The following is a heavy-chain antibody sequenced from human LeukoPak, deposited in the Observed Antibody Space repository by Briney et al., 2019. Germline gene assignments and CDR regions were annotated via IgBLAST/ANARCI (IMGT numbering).Heavy chain of an antibody. Sequence: GGSLRLSCAASGFTFGSYWMHRVRQAPGKGLVWVSHIDRDGRSTNYAGSVKGRFTISRDNARNTLFLQMNSLRVEDTAVYYCARDRGSTNWFDPWGQGTLVTVSS. CDR1: GFTFGSYW. V-gene: IGHV3-74*01. CDR3: ARDRGSTNWFDP. D-gene: IGHD1-26*01. J-gene: IGHJ5*02. CDR2: IDRDGRST.